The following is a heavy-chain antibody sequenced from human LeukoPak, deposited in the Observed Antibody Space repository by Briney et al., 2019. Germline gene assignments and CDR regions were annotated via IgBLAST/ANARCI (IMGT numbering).Heavy chain of an antibody. Sequence: GRSLRLSCAASGFTFDDYAMHWVPPAPRKGLEWVSGISWNSGSIGYADSVKGRFTISRDNAKNSLYLQMNSLRAEDTALYYCAKDMGGSYPLGLDYWGQGTLVTVSS. CDR1: GFTFDDYA. V-gene: IGHV3-9*01. J-gene: IGHJ4*02. CDR3: AKDMGGSYPLGLDY. CDR2: ISWNSGSI. D-gene: IGHD1-26*01.